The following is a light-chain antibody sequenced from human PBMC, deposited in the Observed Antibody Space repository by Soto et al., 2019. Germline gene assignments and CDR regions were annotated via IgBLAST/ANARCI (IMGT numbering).Light chain of an antibody. CDR1: QSVLYSSNNKNY. CDR2: WAS. V-gene: IGKV4-1*01. CDR3: QQYYSTPPYT. Sequence: EIVMTQSPDSLAVTLGERATINCKSSQSVLYSSNNKNYLAWYQQKPGQPPKLLIYWASTRESGVPDRFSGSGSGTDFTLTISSLQAEDVAVHYCQQYYSTPPYTFGQGTKLEI. J-gene: IGKJ2*01.